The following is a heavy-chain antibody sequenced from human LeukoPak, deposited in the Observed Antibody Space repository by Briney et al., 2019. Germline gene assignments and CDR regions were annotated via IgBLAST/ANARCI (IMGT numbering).Heavy chain of an antibody. J-gene: IGHJ4*02. V-gene: IGHV4-34*01. CDR3: ARDPSPGNPNTHFDY. CDR2: INHSGST. CDR1: GGSFSGYY. Sequence: SETLSLTCAVYGGSFSGYYWSWIRQPPGKGLEWIGEINHSGSTNYNPSLKSRVTISVDTSKNQFSLKLSSVTAADTAVYYCARDPSPGNPNTHFDYWGQGTLVTVSS. D-gene: IGHD1-1*01.